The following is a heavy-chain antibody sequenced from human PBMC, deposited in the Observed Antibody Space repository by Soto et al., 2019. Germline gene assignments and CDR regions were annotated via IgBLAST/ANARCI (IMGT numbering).Heavy chain of an antibody. V-gene: IGHV4-59*01. Sequence: PSETLSLTCTVSGGSMRSYYGSWIRQPPGKGLEWIGYIYYSGVSNYNPPPKSRVTMSVDTSNNQFFLKLNSVTAADTAVYYCAREGTSSWSGDYGMDVWGQGTMVTVSS. D-gene: IGHD6-13*01. CDR3: AREGTSSWSGDYGMDV. CDR2: IYYSGVS. J-gene: IGHJ6*02. CDR1: GGSMRSYY.